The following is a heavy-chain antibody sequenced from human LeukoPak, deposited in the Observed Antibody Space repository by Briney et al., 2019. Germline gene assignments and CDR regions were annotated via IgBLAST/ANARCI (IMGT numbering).Heavy chain of an antibody. V-gene: IGHV3-30*02. CDR3: AKEYRYSSSWYGDFDY. Sequence: GGSLRLPCAASGFTFSSYGMHWVRQAPGKGLEWVAFIRYDGSNKYYADSVKGRFTISRDNSKNTLYLQMNSLRAEDTAVYYCAKEYRYSSSWYGDFDYWGQGTLVTVSS. CDR1: GFTFSSYG. J-gene: IGHJ4*02. D-gene: IGHD6-13*01. CDR2: IRYDGSNK.